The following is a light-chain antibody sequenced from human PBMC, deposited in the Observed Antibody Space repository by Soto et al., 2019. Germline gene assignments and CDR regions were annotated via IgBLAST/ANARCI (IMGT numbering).Light chain of an antibody. J-gene: IGKJ4*01. CDR1: QSVNRH. CDR2: DAS. Sequence: EIVLTQSPATLSLSPGERATLSCRASQSVNRHLAWYQQKPGQAPRLLIYDASNRATGIPARFSGSGFGTDFTLTISSLEPEDSAGYYCQQRTNWLTFGGGTKVEIK. CDR3: QQRTNWLT. V-gene: IGKV3-11*01.